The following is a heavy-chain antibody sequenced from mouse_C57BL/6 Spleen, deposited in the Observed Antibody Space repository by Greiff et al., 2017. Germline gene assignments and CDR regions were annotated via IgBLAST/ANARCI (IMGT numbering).Heavy chain of an antibody. J-gene: IGHJ4*01. CDR1: GYTFTSYW. D-gene: IGHD2-2*01. CDR3: ERGGYDGYYAMDY. V-gene: IGHV1-61*01. CDR2: IYPSDSET. Sequence: QVQLQQPGAELVRPGSSVKLSCKASGYTFTSYWMDWVKQRPGQGLEWIGNIYPSDSETHYNQKFKDKATLTVDKSSSTAYMQLSSLTSEDSAVYYGERGGYDGYYAMDYWGQGTSVTVSS.